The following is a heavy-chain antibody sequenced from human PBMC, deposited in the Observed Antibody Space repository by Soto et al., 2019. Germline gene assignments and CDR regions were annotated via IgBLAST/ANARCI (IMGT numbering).Heavy chain of an antibody. V-gene: IGHV4-39*01. J-gene: IGHJ6*02. CDR2: IYYSGST. Sequence: ASETLSLNCTVSGSSISNSSYYWGWIRQPPGKGIAWIGSIYYSGSTYYKPSLNSRVTISVNTSKNHFSLKLSSVIAADTAVYYCARHWKYYDFWSGYSGNRAVENYYYGMDVWGQGTTVT. CDR1: GSSISNSSYY. CDR3: ARHWKYYDFWSGYSGNRAVENYYYGMDV. D-gene: IGHD3-3*01.